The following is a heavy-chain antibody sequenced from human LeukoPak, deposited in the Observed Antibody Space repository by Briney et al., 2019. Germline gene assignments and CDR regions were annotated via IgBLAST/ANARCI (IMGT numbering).Heavy chain of an antibody. CDR2: INHSGST. CDR1: GYSISSGYY. CDR3: ARLRSSWSRYFDY. V-gene: IGHV4-38-2*02. J-gene: IGHJ4*02. Sequence: PSETLSLTCTVSGYSISSGYYWGWIRQPPGKGLEWIGEINHSGSTNYNPSLKSRVTISVDTSKNQFSLKLSSVTAPDTAVYYCARLRSSWSRYFDYWGQGTLVTVSS. D-gene: IGHD6-13*01.